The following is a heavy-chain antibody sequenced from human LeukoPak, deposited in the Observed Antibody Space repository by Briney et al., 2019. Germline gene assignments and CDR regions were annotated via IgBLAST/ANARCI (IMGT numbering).Heavy chain of an antibody. CDR1: GDSIINYY. CDR2: IYYSGGT. V-gene: IGHV4-59*08. D-gene: IGHD1-26*01. J-gene: IGHJ4*02. Sequence: YPAETLSLTCTVSGDSIINYYWSWVRQPPGKGLEWIGYIYYSGGTNYSPSLKGRVTISVDTYKNQFSLKLSSVTDADTAVYYCARHLQSESYSCFDYWGQGTLVTVSS. CDR3: ARHLQSESYSCFDY.